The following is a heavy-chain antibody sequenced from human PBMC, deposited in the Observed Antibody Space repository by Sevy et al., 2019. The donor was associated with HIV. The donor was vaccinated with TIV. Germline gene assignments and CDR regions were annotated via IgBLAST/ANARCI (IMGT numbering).Heavy chain of an antibody. Sequence: GGSLRLSCAASGFTFSNAWMSWVRQAPGKGLEWVGRIKSKTDGGTTDYAAPVKGRFTISRDDSKNTLYLQMNSLKTEDTAVYYCTTDVDTAMVGYFDYWGQGTLVTVSS. D-gene: IGHD5-18*01. J-gene: IGHJ4*02. CDR2: IKSKTDGGTT. CDR1: GFTFSNAW. CDR3: TTDVDTAMVGYFDY. V-gene: IGHV3-15*01.